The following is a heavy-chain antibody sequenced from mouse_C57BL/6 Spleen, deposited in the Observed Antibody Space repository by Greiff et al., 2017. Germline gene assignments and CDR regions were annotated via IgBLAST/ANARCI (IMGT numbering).Heavy chain of an antibody. Sequence: QVQLKESGPELVKPGASVKISCKASGYAFSSSWMNWVKQRPGKGLEWIGRIYPGDGDTNYNGKFKGKDTLTADKSSSTAYMQLSSLTSEDSAVXFCAREEVSTMITRKIYYYAMDYWGQGTSVTVSS. CDR3: AREEVSTMITRKIYYYAMDY. J-gene: IGHJ4*01. D-gene: IGHD2-4*01. CDR2: IYPGDGDT. V-gene: IGHV1-82*01. CDR1: GYAFSSSW.